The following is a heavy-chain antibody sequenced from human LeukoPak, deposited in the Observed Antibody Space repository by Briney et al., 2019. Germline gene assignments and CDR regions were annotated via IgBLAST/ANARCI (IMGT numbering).Heavy chain of an antibody. CDR3: ARDIYSDYDFWSGPTAPGTFDY. D-gene: IGHD3-3*01. J-gene: IGHJ4*02. CDR1: GFTFSSYS. V-gene: IGHV3-48*04. Sequence: GGSLRLSCAASGFTFSSYSMNWVRQAPGKGLEWVSYISSSSTIYYADSVKGRFTISRDNAKNSPYLQMNSLRAEDTAVYYCARDIYSDYDFWSGPTAPGTFDYWGPGTLVTVSS. CDR2: ISSSSTI.